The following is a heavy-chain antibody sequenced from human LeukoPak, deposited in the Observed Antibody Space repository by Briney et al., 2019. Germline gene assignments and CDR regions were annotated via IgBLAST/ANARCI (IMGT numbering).Heavy chain of an antibody. J-gene: IGHJ4*02. V-gene: IGHV3-23*01. CDR1: GFTSSSLA. Sequence: PGGSLRPSSTASGFTSSSLAMHWGRQAPGKGLEWVSGISASGAPTYYADSVRGRFTVSRANTKNTLYLQMISLRAEDTALYFCARVLSIGFHYDYWGPGTLVTVSS. CDR3: ARVLSIGFHYDY. D-gene: IGHD3-22*01. CDR2: ISASGAPT.